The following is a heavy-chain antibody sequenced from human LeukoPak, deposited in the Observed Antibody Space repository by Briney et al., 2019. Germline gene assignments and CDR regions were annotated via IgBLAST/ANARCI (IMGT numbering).Heavy chain of an antibody. V-gene: IGHV4-59*01. CDR2: FYHSGST. CDR3: ASTQQWLAFDY. Sequence: PSETLSLTCTVSGVSISNYYWSWIRQPPGKGLEWIGCFYHSGSTNYNPSLKSRVTTSVDTSKNRFSLRLSSVTAADTAVYYCASTQQWLAFDYWGQGILVTVSS. D-gene: IGHD6-19*01. CDR1: GVSISNYY. J-gene: IGHJ4*02.